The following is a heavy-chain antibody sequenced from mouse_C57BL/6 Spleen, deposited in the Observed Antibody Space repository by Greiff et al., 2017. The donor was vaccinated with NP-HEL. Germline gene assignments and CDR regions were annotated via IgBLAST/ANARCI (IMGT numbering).Heavy chain of an antibody. J-gene: IGHJ2*01. CDR1: GYTFTSYW. CDR2: IYPSDSET. D-gene: IGHD1-1*01. Sequence: QVQLQQPGAELVRPGSSVKLSCKASGYTFTSYWMDWVKQRPGQGLEWIGNIYPSDSETHYNQKFKDKATLTVDKSSSTAYMQLSSLTSEDSAVYYCARVATTVVDYWGQGTTLTVSS. V-gene: IGHV1-61*01. CDR3: ARVATTVVDY.